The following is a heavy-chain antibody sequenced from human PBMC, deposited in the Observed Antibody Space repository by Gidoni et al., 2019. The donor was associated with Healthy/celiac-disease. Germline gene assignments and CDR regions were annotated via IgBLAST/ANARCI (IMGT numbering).Heavy chain of an antibody. J-gene: IGHJ4*02. D-gene: IGHD6-13*01. CDR3: ARGPGSSSSWYGWCDY. Sequence: QVQLVQSGAEVKKPGASVKVSCKAAGYTFTSYDINWVRQATGQGLEWMGWMNPNSGNTGYAQKFQGRVTMTRNTSISTAYMELSSLRSEDTAVYYCARGPGSSSSWYGWCDYWGQGTLVTVSS. CDR1: GYTFTSYD. V-gene: IGHV1-8*01. CDR2: MNPNSGNT.